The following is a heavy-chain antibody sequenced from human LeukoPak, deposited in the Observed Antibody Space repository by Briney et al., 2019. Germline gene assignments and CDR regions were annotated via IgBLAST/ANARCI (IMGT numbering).Heavy chain of an antibody. V-gene: IGHV3-23*01. J-gene: IGHJ4*02. CDR3: AKDHLGNYGSGSYPDY. Sequence: PGRSLRLSCAASGFTFSSYAMSWVRQAPGKGLEWVSAISGSGGSTYYADSVRGRFTISRDNSKNTLYLQMNSLRAEDTAVYYCAKDHLGNYGSGSYPDYWGQGTLVTVSS. CDR2: ISGSGGST. D-gene: IGHD3-10*01. CDR1: GFTFSSYA.